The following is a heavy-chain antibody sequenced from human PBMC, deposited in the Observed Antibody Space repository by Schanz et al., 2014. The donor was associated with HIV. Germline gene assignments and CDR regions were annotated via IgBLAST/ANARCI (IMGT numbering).Heavy chain of an antibody. D-gene: IGHD6-6*01. J-gene: IGHJ5*01. CDR3: VGHGSSSS. CDR1: GFTFSAYS. V-gene: IGHV3-7*03. Sequence: EEQLVESGGGLVKPGESLRLACAASGFTFSAYSMNWVRQAPGKGLEWVANIKQDGSEKYYVDSVKGRFTISRDNAKNSLYLQMNSLRAEDTAVYYCVGHGSSSSWGRGTLVTVSS. CDR2: IKQDGSEK.